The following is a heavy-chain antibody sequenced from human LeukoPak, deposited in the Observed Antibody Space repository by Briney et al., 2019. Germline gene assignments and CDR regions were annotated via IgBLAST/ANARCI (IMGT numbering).Heavy chain of an antibody. J-gene: IGHJ3*02. CDR3: ARVYYDFWSGSEHDAFDI. CDR1: GGSISSGSYY. CDR2: IYTSGST. D-gene: IGHD3-3*01. V-gene: IGHV4-61*02. Sequence: SETLSLTCTVSGGSISSGSYYWSWIRQPAGKGLEWIGRIYTSGSTNYNPSLKSRVTISVDTSKNEFSLKLSSVTAADTAVYYCARVYYDFWSGSEHDAFDIWGQGTMVTVSS.